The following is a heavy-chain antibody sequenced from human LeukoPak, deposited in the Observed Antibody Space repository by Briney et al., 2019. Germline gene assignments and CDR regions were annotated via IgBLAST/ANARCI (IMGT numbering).Heavy chain of an antibody. J-gene: IGHJ4*02. CDR1: GGTFSSYA. D-gene: IGHD2-2*01. V-gene: IGHV1-69*13. CDR3: ARTYCSSTSCYAGMGDY. CDR2: IIPIFGTA. Sequence: ASVKVSCKASGGTFSSYAISWVRQAPGHGLEWMGGIIPIFGTANYAQKFQGRVTITADESTSTAYMELSSLRSEDTAVYYCARTYCSSTSCYAGMGDYWGQGTLVTVSS.